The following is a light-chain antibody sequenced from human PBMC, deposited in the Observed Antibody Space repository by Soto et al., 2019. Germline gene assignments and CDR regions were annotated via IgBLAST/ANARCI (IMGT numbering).Light chain of an antibody. CDR2: IDD. CDR3: ATWDDSLNAAV. Sequence: QSVLTQPPSLSGTPGQRVTISCSGSTSNIAGNTVHWYQHLPETAPKLLIYIDDQRPSGVPDRFSGSKSGTSAPLAISGLQSEDEADYYCATWDDSLNAAVFGGGTQLTVL. CDR1: TSNIAGNT. V-gene: IGLV1-44*01. J-gene: IGLJ7*01.